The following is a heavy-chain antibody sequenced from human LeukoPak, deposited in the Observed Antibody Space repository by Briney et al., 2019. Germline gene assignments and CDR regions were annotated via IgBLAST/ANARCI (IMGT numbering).Heavy chain of an antibody. V-gene: IGHV3-73*01. CDR2: IRTRTNRYAT. J-gene: IGHJ4*02. Sequence: GGSLRLSCAASGFTFSVSAIHWVRQAPGKGLEWVGRIRTRTNRYATAYAASVKGRFTVSRDDSKSTAYLQMSSLKTEDSAIYFCTRLDYGSDYWGQGTLVTVSS. CDR3: TRLDYGSDY. D-gene: IGHD4/OR15-4a*01. CDR1: GFTFSVSA.